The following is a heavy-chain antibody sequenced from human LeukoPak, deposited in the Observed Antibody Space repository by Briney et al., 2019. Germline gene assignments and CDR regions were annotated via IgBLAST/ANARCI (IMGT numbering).Heavy chain of an antibody. CDR1: GGSISSNNW. V-gene: IGHV4-4*02. J-gene: IGHJ3*02. CDR3: ARSVEGTTCGGDFDM. D-gene: IGHD1-7*01. Sequence: SETLSLTCAVSGGSISSNNWWSWVRQPPGKGLEWIGEIYHSDSTNYNPSLKSRVTISVDRSKNHFSLKLSSVTAADTAVYYCARSVEGTTCGGDFDMWGQGTMVIVSS. CDR2: IYHSDST.